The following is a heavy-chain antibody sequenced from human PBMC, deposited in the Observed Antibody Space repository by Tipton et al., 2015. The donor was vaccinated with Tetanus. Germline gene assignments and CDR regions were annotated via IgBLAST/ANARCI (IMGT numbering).Heavy chain of an antibody. J-gene: IGHJ6*02. CDR1: XXTFTSXX. CDR2: XXXNSGNT. Sequence: QSGAEVKKPGASVKVSCKAXXXTFTSXXXNWVRQATXXXLXXXXXXXXNSGNTGYAQXXQGXXXMTRNTSRSTTYXELSSLRSEDTAVYYCARVXXXXWXXXXXXXXXMDVWGQGTTVTXSS. CDR3: ARVXXXXWXXXXXXXXXMDV. V-gene: IGHV1-8*01.